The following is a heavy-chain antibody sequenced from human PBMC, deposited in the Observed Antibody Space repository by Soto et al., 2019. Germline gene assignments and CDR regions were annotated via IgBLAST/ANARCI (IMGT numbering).Heavy chain of an antibody. CDR3: AKDRYSSSIEPPEIDY. Sequence: EVQLLESGGGLVQPGGSLRLSCGASGFIFSSYPMSWVRQAPGKGLEWVSAISAGGGSTYYADSVKGRFTISRDNSKSTLFLQMNSLRAEDTAVYYCAKDRYSSSIEPPEIDYWGQGTLVTVSS. D-gene: IGHD6-13*01. V-gene: IGHV3-23*01. CDR2: ISAGGGST. J-gene: IGHJ4*02. CDR1: GFIFSSYP.